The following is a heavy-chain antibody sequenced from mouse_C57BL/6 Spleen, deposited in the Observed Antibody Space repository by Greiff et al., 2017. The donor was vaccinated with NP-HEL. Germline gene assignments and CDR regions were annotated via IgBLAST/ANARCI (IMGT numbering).Heavy chain of an antibody. J-gene: IGHJ3*01. CDR2: IRSKSNNYAT. CDR1: GFSFNTYA. CDR3: VRWERGFAY. Sequence: EVKLMESGGGLVQPKGSLKLSCAASGFSFNTYAMNWVRQAPGKGLEWVARIRSKSNNYATYYADSVKDRFTISRDDSESMLYLQMNNLKTEDTAMYYCVRWERGFAYWGQGTLVTVSA. D-gene: IGHD4-1*01. V-gene: IGHV10-1*01.